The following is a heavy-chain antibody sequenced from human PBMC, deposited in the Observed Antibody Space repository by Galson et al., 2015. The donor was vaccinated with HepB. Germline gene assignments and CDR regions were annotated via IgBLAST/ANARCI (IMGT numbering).Heavy chain of an antibody. CDR3: ARKRYGDPPRDDV. CDR1: GGSISSSSYY. D-gene: IGHD4-17*01. V-gene: IGHV4-39*01. Sequence: SETLSLTCTVSGGSISSSSYYWGWIRQPPGKGLEWIGSIYYSGSTYYNPSLKSRVTISVDTSKNQFSLKLSSVTAADTAVYYCARKRYGDPPRDDVWGQGTTVTVSS. J-gene: IGHJ6*02. CDR2: IYYSGST.